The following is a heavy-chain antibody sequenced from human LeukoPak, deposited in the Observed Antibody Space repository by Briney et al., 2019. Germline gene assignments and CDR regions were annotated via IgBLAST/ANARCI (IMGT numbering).Heavy chain of an antibody. CDR3: AKGQELDDGGFDS. CDR1: GFTFRSIA. J-gene: IGHJ4*02. V-gene: IGHV3-23*01. D-gene: IGHD1-1*01. Sequence: GGSLRLSCTASGFTFRSIALTWVRQAPGKGLEWVSTIRSNGDTAYNADSVNGRFTISRDNSKNTLYLQMDSLRVEDTAIYYCAKGQELDDGGFDSWGQGTLVTVSS. CDR2: IRSNGDTA.